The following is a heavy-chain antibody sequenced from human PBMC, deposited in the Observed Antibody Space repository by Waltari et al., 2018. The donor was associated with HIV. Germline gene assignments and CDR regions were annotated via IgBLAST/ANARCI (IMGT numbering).Heavy chain of an antibody. Sequence: EVQLVESGGGLVKPGGSLRLSCAASGITFRNAWMSWVRQAPGKGLEWGGRIKSGAEGGTTEYAAAVKGRFTISRDDSKHTLYLQMDSLKTEDTAVYYCTTLWYSYDSTDYWGQGTLVTVSS. CDR1: GITFRNAW. CDR2: IKSGAEGGTT. J-gene: IGHJ4*02. CDR3: TTLWYSYDSTDY. V-gene: IGHV3-15*01. D-gene: IGHD3-22*01.